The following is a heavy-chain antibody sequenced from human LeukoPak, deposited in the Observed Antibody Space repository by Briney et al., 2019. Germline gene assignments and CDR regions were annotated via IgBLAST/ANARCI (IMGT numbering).Heavy chain of an antibody. CDR2: INPNSGGT. V-gene: IGHV1-2*02. CDR3: ARDDPRGWYYFDY. J-gene: IGHJ4*02. D-gene: IGHD3-10*01. Sequence: ASVKVSCKASGYTFTGYYMHWVRQAPGQGLEWMGWINPNSGGTNYAQKFQGRVTMTRDTSISTAYMELSRLRSADTAVYYCARDDPRGWYYFDYWGQGTLVTVSS. CDR1: GYTFTGYY.